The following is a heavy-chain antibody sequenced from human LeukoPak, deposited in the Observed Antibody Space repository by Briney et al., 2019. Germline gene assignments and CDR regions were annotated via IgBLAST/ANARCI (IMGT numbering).Heavy chain of an antibody. Sequence: PGGSLRLSCAASGFTFNSYSMNWVRQAPGKGLDWVSYISPSSSTIFYADSVKGRFTISRDNAKDSLYPQMNSLRAEDTALYYCARDRRRDGNNYLDYWGQGTLVTVSS. J-gene: IGHJ4*02. CDR3: ARDRRRDGNNYLDY. V-gene: IGHV3-48*04. CDR2: ISPSSSTI. D-gene: IGHD5-24*01. CDR1: GFTFNSYS.